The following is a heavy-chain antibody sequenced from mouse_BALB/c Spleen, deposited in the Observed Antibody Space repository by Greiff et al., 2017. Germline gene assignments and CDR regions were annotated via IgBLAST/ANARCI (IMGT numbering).Heavy chain of an antibody. J-gene: IGHJ4*01. CDR1: GFSLTSYD. V-gene: IGHV2-9-2*01. CDR2: IWTGGGT. D-gene: IGHD2-14*01. Sequence: QVQLQQSGPGLVAPSQSLSITCTVSGFSLTSYDISWIRQPPGKGLEWLGVIWTGGGTNYNSAFMSRLSISKDNSKSQVFLKMNSLQTDDTAIYYCVRDNYRYEMDYWGQGTSVTVSS. CDR3: VRDNYRYEMDY.